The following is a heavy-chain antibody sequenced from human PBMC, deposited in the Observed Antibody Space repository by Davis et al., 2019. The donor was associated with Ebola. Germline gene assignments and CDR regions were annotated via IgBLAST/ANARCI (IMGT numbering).Heavy chain of an antibody. CDR2: INWNSDSI. V-gene: IGHV3-9*01. CDR1: GFTFGDYA. Sequence: GGSLRLSCAGSGFTFGDYAMHWVRQAPGKGLEWVSGINWNSDSIVYADSVKGRFTLSRDNAKNSLYLQMNSLRGEDTALYYCAKGRTIPLALDFWGQGTIVTVSS. CDR3: AKGRTIPLALDF. J-gene: IGHJ4*02. D-gene: IGHD2-2*02.